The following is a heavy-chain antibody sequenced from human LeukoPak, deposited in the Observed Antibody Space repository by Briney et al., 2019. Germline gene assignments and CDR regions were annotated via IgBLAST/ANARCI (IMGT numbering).Heavy chain of an antibody. Sequence: PGGSLRLSCAASGFTFSSYWMSWVRQAPGKGLEWVANIKQDGSEKYYVDSVKGRFTISRDNAKNSLYLQMNSLRAEDTAVYYCAKTTAVAGRVFDYWGQGTLVTVSS. CDR1: GFTFSSYW. D-gene: IGHD6-19*01. V-gene: IGHV3-7*01. J-gene: IGHJ4*02. CDR2: IKQDGSEK. CDR3: AKTTAVAGRVFDY.